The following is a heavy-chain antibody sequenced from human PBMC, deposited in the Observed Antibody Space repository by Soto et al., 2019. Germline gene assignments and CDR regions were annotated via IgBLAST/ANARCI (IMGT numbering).Heavy chain of an antibody. D-gene: IGHD2-21*02. Sequence: GESLKISCKTSGYNFPTYWIGWARQMPGKGLEWMGIIYPVDSDARYSPSFQGQVTFSVDKAITTAYLQWSSLKASDTAIYYCARGSGVDWKVDYWGQGTLVTVSS. CDR1: GYNFPTYW. J-gene: IGHJ4*02. CDR2: IYPVDSDA. CDR3: ARGSGVDWKVDY. V-gene: IGHV5-51*01.